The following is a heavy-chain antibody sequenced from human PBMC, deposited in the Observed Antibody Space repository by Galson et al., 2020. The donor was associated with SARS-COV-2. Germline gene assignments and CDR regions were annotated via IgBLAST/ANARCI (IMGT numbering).Heavy chain of an antibody. CDR1: GFTFTSSA. J-gene: IGHJ4*02. CDR2: VVIGTGNT. V-gene: IGHV1-58*01. D-gene: IGHD4-17*01. Sequence: SVKVSCKASGFTFTSSAVQWVRQARGHRLEWIGWVVIGTGNTNYAQNFQERVTITRDMSTNTAYMELSSLRSEDTAVYYCAALWAGMTTGGGYWGQGTLVTVSS. CDR3: AALWAGMTTGGGY.